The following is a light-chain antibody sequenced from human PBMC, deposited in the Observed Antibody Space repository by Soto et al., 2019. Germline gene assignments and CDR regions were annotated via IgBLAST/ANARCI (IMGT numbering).Light chain of an antibody. Sequence: DIQVTQSPSSLSASVGDRVNMTCRASQTISTYLNWYQHKVGKAPKLLVYSISTLHSGVPSRFSGRRSGTDYTLTINSLQPEAAATYYCQQSFNTAAWTFGQGTKVEIK. J-gene: IGKJ1*01. CDR1: QTISTY. CDR2: SIS. V-gene: IGKV1-39*01. CDR3: QQSFNTAAWT.